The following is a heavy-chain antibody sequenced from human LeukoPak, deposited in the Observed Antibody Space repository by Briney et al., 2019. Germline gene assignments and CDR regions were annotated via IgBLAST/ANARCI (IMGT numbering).Heavy chain of an antibody. V-gene: IGHV4-61*02. CDR2: IYTSGST. CDR3: AREDYANAFDI. CDR1: GGSISSGSYY. D-gene: IGHD4-17*01. Sequence: SETLSLTCTVSGGSISSGSYYWSWIRQPAGKGLEWIGRIYTSGSTNYNPSLKSRVTISVDTSKNQFSLKLSSVTAADTAVYYCAREDYANAFDIWGQETMVTVSS. J-gene: IGHJ3*02.